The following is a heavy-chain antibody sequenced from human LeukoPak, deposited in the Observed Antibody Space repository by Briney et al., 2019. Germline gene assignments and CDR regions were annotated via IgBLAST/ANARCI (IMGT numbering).Heavy chain of an antibody. V-gene: IGHV4-34*01. CDR1: GGSFSGYY. Sequence: PSETLSLTCAVYGGSFSGYYWSWIRQPPGKGLEWIGEINHSGSTNYNPSLKSRVTISVDTSKNQFSLKLSSVTAADTAVYYCARGDTPHFCYYDSSGYYKRLGYYGMDVWGQGTTVTVSS. D-gene: IGHD3-22*01. J-gene: IGHJ6*02. CDR3: ARGDTPHFCYYDSSGYYKRLGYYGMDV. CDR2: INHSGST.